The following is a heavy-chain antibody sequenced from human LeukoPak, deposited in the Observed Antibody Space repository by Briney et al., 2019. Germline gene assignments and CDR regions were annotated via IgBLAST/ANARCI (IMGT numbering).Heavy chain of an antibody. V-gene: IGHV3-30*02. Sequence: GGSLRLSCAASGFTFSSYGMHWVRQAPGKGLEWEAFIRYDGSNKYYADSVKGRFTISRDNSKNTLYLQMNSLRAEDTAVYYCAKDWDDFWDYYYMDVWGKGTTVTVSS. CDR1: GFTFSSYG. J-gene: IGHJ6*03. CDR3: AKDWDDFWDYYYMDV. D-gene: IGHD3-3*01. CDR2: IRYDGSNK.